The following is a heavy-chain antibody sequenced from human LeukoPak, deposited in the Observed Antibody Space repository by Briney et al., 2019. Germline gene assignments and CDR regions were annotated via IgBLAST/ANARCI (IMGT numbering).Heavy chain of an antibody. CDR3: ARDLQCGGDCHYDALDI. V-gene: IGHV3-7*01. CDR2: IKEDGSEK. D-gene: IGHD2-21*02. Sequence: GGSLRLSCAASGFTFSKYWMTWVRQAPGTGLELVANIKEDGSEKYYVDSVKGRFTISRDNAKNSLYLQMNSLRAEDTAVYYCARDLQCGGDCHYDALDIWGQGTMVIVSS. CDR1: GFTFSKYW. J-gene: IGHJ3*02.